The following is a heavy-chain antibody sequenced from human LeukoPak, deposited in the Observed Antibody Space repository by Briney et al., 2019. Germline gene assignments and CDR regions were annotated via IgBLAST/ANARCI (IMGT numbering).Heavy chain of an antibody. CDR1: GYTFTGYY. D-gene: IGHD6-13*01. Sequence: ASVKVSCMASGYTFTGYYMHWVRPAPGQGVAWMGWINPNSGGTNYAQKFQGRVTMTRDTSISTAYMELSRLRSDDTAVYYCARDFSSWYYFDYWGQGTLVTVSS. V-gene: IGHV1-2*02. J-gene: IGHJ4*02. CDR3: ARDFSSWYYFDY. CDR2: INPNSGGT.